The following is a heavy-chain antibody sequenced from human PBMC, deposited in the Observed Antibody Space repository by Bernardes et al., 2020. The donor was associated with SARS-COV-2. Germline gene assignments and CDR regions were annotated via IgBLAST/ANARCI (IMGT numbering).Heavy chain of an antibody. D-gene: IGHD3-16*01. V-gene: IGHV3-66*02. CDR2: IYSGGRT. J-gene: IGHJ6*02. CDR1: GFTVSLNY. Sequence: GGSLRLSCVVSGFTVSLNYMTWVRQAPGKGLEWVSVIYSGGRTSYADSVKGRFTISRDNSKNTLSLQMDSLRGDDTAVYYCARGDSYYAMDVWGQGTTVTVSS. CDR3: ARGDSYYAMDV.